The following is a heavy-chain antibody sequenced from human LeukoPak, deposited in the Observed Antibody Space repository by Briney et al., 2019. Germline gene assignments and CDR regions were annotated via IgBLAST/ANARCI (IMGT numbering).Heavy chain of an antibody. J-gene: IGHJ4*02. CDR3: ARRYDSGSYHLPH. CDR2: MNPNSGNT. V-gene: IGHV1-8*01. CDR1: GYTFTSYD. D-gene: IGHD3-10*01. Sequence: ASVKVSCKASGYTFTSYDINWVRQAAGQGLEWMGWMNPNSGNTGYAQKFQGRITMARNTSISTAYMVLSSLTSEDTAVYFCARRYDSGSYHLPHWGQGTLVTVSS.